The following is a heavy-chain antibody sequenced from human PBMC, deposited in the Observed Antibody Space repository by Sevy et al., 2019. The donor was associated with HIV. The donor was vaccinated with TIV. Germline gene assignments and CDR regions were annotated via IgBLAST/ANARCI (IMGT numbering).Heavy chain of an antibody. Sequence: ASVKVSCKASGYTFTGYYMHWVRQAPGQGLEWMGWINPNSGGTNYAQKFQGRVTMTRDTSISTAYMELSRLRSDDTAVYYCARLATIAKFAFDYWGQGTLVTVSS. CDR3: ARLATIAKFAFDY. D-gene: IGHD5-12*01. V-gene: IGHV1-2*02. CDR1: GYTFTGYY. CDR2: INPNSGGT. J-gene: IGHJ4*02.